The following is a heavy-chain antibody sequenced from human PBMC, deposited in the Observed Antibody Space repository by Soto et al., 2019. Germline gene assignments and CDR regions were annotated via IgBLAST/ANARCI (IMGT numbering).Heavy chain of an antibody. J-gene: IGHJ4*02. D-gene: IGHD6-13*01. V-gene: IGHV4-39*01. CDR2: IYYSGST. CDR3: ARLYSRGVYFDY. Sequence: QLQLQESGPGLVKPSETLSLTCTVSGGSISSSSYYWGWIRQPPGKGLEWIGSIYYSGSTYYNPSLKSRVTISVDTSKNQFSLKLSSVTASDTAVYYCARLYSRGVYFDYWGQGTLVTVSS. CDR1: GGSISSSSYY.